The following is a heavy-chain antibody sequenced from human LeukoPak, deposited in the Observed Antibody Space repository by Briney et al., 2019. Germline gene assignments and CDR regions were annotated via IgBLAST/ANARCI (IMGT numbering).Heavy chain of an antibody. CDR3: ARESRYYDFWSGYHYYYYYMDV. CDR1: GGSISSSSYY. D-gene: IGHD3-3*01. CDR2: IYYSGST. J-gene: IGHJ6*03. Sequence: SETLSLTCTVSGGSISSSSYYWGWIRQPPGKGLEWIGSIYYSGSTYYNPSPKSRVTISVDTSKNQFSLKLSSVTAADTAVYYCARESRYYDFWSGYHYYYYYMDVWGKGTTVTVSS. V-gene: IGHV4-39*07.